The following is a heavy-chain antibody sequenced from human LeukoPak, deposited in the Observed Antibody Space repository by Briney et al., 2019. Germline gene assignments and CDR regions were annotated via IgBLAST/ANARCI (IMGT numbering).Heavy chain of an antibody. J-gene: IGHJ4*02. CDR1: GYTFTGYY. CDR2: INPNSGGT. D-gene: IGHD6-13*01. CDR3: VIAAAGTEITFDY. V-gene: IGHV1-2*06. Sequence: ASVKVSCKASGYTFTGYYMHWVRQAPGQGLEWMGRINPNSGGTNYAQKFQGRVTMTRDTSISTAYMELSRLRSGDTAVYYCVIAAAGTEITFDYWGQGTLVTVSS.